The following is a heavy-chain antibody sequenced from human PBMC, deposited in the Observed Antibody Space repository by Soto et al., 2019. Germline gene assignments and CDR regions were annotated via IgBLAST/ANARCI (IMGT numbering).Heavy chain of an antibody. Sequence: SETLSLTCAVYGGSFSGYYWSWIRQPPGKGLEWIGEINHSGSTNYNPSLKSRVTISVDTSKNQFSLKLSSVTAADTAVYYCATSPRVGATIFDYWGQGTLVTVS. D-gene: IGHD1-26*01. CDR2: INHSGST. CDR3: ATSPRVGATIFDY. V-gene: IGHV4-34*01. CDR1: GGSFSGYY. J-gene: IGHJ4*02.